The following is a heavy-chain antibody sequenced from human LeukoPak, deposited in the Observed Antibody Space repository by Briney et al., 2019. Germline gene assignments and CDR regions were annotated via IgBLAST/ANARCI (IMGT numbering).Heavy chain of an antibody. V-gene: IGHV3-30*15. D-gene: IGHD4-17*01. Sequence: SVRGRFTISRDNSKNTVYLQMSRLRTEATAVYYCARGDGCPQAWFDPWGQGTLVTVSS. J-gene: IGHJ5*02. CDR3: ARGDGCPQAWFDP.